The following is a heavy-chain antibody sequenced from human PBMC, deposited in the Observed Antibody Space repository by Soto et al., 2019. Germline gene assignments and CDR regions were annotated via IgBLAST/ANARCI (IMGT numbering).Heavy chain of an antibody. CDR2: ISAYNGNT. CDR3: ASGRERDYDFWSGYYTRSDLDY. CDR1: GYTFTSYG. Sequence: ASVKVSCKASGYTFTSYGISWVRQAPGQGLERMGWISAYNGNTNYAQKLQGRVTMTTDTSTSTAYMGLRSLRSDDTAVYYCASGRERDYDFWSGYYTRSDLDYWGQGTMVTVSS. D-gene: IGHD3-3*01. J-gene: IGHJ4*02. V-gene: IGHV1-18*01.